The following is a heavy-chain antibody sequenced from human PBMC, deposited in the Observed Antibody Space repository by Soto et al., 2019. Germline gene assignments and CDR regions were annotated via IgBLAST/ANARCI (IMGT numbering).Heavy chain of an antibody. CDR1: GGSFSGYY. Sequence: PSETLSLTCAVYGGSFSGYYWSWIRQPPGKGLEWIGEINHSGSTNYNPSLKRRVTISVDTSKNQFSLKLSSVTAADTAVYYCARGPRRPIAVAGKDDVYYFDYWGQGTLVTVSS. CDR3: ARGPRRPIAVAGKDDVYYFDY. J-gene: IGHJ4*02. V-gene: IGHV4-34*01. CDR2: INHSGST. D-gene: IGHD6-19*01.